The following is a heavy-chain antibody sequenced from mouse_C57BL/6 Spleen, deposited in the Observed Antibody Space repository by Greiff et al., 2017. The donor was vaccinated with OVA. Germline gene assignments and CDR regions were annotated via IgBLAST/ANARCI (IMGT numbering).Heavy chain of an antibody. CDR2: IFPGGGST. CDR3: AREAYYGSSPY. D-gene: IGHD1-1*01. V-gene: IGHV1-75*01. J-gene: IGHJ2*01. CDR1: GYTFTDYY. Sequence: QVHVKQSGPELVKPGASVKISCKASGYTFTDYYINWVKQRPGQGLEWIGWIFPGGGSTYYNEKFKGKATLTVDKSSSTAYMLLSSLTSEDSAVYFCAREAYYGSSPYWGQGTTLTVSS.